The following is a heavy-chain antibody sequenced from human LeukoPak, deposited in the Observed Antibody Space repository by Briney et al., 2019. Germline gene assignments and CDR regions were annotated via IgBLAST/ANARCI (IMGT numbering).Heavy chain of an antibody. J-gene: IGHJ4*02. CDR2: IYYSGNT. Sequence: SETLSLTCTVSGGYISSSSFYWGWIRQPPGKGLEWIGSIYYSGNTYYDPSLKSRVTISVDTSKNQFSLKLTSVTAADTAVYYCARSLGYYDSSGYLDYWGQGTLVTVSS. D-gene: IGHD3-22*01. V-gene: IGHV4-39*01. CDR3: ARSLGYYDSSGYLDY. CDR1: GGYISSSSFY.